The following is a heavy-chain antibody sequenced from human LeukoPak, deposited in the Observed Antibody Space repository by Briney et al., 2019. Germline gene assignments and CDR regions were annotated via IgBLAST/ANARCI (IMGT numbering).Heavy chain of an antibody. CDR1: GYTFTGYY. CDR2: INPNSGGT. V-gene: IGHV1-2*02. CDR3: ARAAVYSSTSYSLRDDAFDF. Sequence: EASVKVSCRASGYTFTGYYMHWVRQAPGQGLEWMGWINPNSGGTNYAQKFQGRVTMTRDTSISTAYMELSRLRSDDTAVYYCARAAVYSSTSYSLRDDAFDFWGQGTMVAVSS. J-gene: IGHJ3*01. D-gene: IGHD6-13*01.